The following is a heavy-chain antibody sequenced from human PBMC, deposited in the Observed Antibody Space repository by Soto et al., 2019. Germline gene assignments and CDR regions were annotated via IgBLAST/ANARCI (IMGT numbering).Heavy chain of an antibody. CDR2: IYYSGST. CDR3: ARVNEWLADYGMDV. J-gene: IGHJ6*02. D-gene: IGHD6-19*01. Sequence: QVQLQESGPGLVKPSETLSLTCTVSGGSISSYYWSWIRQPPGKGLEWIGYIYYSGSTNYNPSLKSRVTISVDTSKNQFSLKLSSVTAADTAVYYCARVNEWLADYGMDVWGQGTTVTVSS. V-gene: IGHV4-59*01. CDR1: GGSISSYY.